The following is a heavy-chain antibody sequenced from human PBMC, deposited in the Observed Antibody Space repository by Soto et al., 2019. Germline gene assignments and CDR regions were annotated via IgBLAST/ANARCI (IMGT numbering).Heavy chain of an antibody. CDR2: ISSNGGST. CDR1: GFTFGSYA. V-gene: IGHV3-64D*06. CDR3: VKGGGYSSSSQSLGMDV. D-gene: IGHD6-6*01. J-gene: IGHJ6*02. Sequence: GGSLRLSCSASGFTFGSYAMHWVRQAPGKGLEYVSAISSNGGSTYYADSVKGRFTISRDNSKNTQYLQMSSLRAEDTAVYYCVKGGGYSSSSQSLGMDVWGQGTTVTVSS.